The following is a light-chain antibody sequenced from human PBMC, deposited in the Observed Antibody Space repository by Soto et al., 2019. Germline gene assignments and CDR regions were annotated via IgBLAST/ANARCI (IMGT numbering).Light chain of an antibody. CDR3: QHHDSARLT. V-gene: IGKV3-20*01. J-gene: IGKJ1*01. Sequence: EIVLTQSPGTLSLSPGERATLSCRASQSISSTYLTWYHQRPGQAPRLLIYDASRRATGIPDRFSVSGSGTDFSLTISRLEPEDFAVYYCQHHDSARLTFGLGTKLEIK. CDR2: DAS. CDR1: QSISSTY.